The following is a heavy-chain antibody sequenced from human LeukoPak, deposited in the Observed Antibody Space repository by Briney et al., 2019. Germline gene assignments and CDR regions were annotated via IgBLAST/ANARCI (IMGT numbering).Heavy chain of an antibody. Sequence: PSETLSLTCTVSGGSISSSSYYWGWIRQPPGKGLEWIGSIYYSGSTYYNPSLKSRVTISVDTSKHQFSLKLSSVTAADTAVYYCASLPTNYYYYGMDVWGQGTTVTVSS. V-gene: IGHV4-39*01. CDR2: IYYSGST. J-gene: IGHJ6*02. CDR1: GGSISSSSYY. D-gene: IGHD5-12*01. CDR3: ASLPTNYYYYGMDV.